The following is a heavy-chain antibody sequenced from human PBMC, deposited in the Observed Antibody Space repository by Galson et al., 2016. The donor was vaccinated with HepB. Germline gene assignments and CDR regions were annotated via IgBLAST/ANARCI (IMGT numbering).Heavy chain of an antibody. CDR3: INFSGPVGPN. J-gene: IGHJ4*02. V-gene: IGHV3-15*01. Sequence: SLRLSCAASGFTFHTARMSWVRQAPAKGLQWLGRSKRKPDGRTTNYAAPAKGRLTIPGDDSKNTVYLQMNSLKIEDTAVYYCINFSGPVGPNWGQGALVTVSS. D-gene: IGHD3-3*01. CDR2: SKRKPDGRTT. CDR1: GFTFHTAR.